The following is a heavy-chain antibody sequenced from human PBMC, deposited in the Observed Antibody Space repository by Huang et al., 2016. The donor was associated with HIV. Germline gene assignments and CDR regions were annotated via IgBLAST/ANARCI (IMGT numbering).Heavy chain of an antibody. V-gene: IGHV3-11*01. J-gene: IGHJ4*02. Sequence: QVQLVESGGGLVKPGWSLRLSCAASGFTFSDYYMSWIRQAPRKGLEWVSYIRSSGSTIYYADSVKVRFTIARDNAKNSLYLQMNSLRAEDTAVYYCARDHSYGWFDYWGQGTLVTVSS. CDR3: ARDHSYGWFDY. CDR1: GFTFSDYY. CDR2: IRSSGSTI. D-gene: IGHD5-18*01.